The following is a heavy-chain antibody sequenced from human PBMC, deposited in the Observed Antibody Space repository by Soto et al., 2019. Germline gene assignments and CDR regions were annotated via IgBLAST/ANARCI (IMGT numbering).Heavy chain of an antibody. CDR1: GFTFSSYA. Sequence: GGSLRLSCAASGFTFSSYAMHWVRQAPGKGLEWVAVISYDGSNKYYADSVKGRFTISRDNSKNTLYLQMNSLRAEDTAVYYCARDAANITIFGVVTTPLYYYGMDVWRQRTTVTVSS. D-gene: IGHD3-3*01. CDR3: ARDAANITIFGVVTTPLYYYGMDV. J-gene: IGHJ6*02. V-gene: IGHV3-30-3*01. CDR2: ISYDGSNK.